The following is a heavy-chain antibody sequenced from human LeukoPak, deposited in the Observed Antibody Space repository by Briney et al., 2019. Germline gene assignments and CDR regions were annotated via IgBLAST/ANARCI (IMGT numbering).Heavy chain of an antibody. Sequence: PSETLSLTCTVSGGSISSYYWSWIRQPPGKGLERIGYIYYSGSTNYNPSLKSRVTISVDTSKNQFSLKLSSVTAADTAVYYCARYSGSYYDAFDIWGQGTMVTVSS. D-gene: IGHD1-26*01. CDR2: IYYSGST. CDR1: GGSISSYY. CDR3: ARYSGSYYDAFDI. J-gene: IGHJ3*02. V-gene: IGHV4-59*08.